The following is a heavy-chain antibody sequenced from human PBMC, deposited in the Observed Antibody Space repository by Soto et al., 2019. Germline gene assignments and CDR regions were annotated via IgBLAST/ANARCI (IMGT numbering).Heavy chain of an antibody. CDR3: ARDPPSRYCSGGSCYLAY. CDR1: GYTFTSYY. CDR2: INPSGGST. Sequence: QVQLVQSGAEVKKPGASVKVSCKASGYTFTSYYMHWVRQAPGQGLEWMGIINPSGGSTSYAQKFPGRVTMTRDTSTRTVYMELSSLRSEDTAVYYCARDPPSRYCSGGSCYLAYWGQGTLVTVSS. D-gene: IGHD2-15*01. V-gene: IGHV1-46*01. J-gene: IGHJ4*02.